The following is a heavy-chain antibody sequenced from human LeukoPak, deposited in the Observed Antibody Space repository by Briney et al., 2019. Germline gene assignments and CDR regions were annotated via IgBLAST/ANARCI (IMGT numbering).Heavy chain of an antibody. D-gene: IGHD6-13*01. J-gene: IGHJ5*02. CDR2: ISYDGSNK. Sequence: GRSLRLSCAASGFTFSSYAMHWVRQAPGKGLEWVAVISYDGSNKYYADSVKGRFTISRDNSKNTLYLQMNSLRAEDTPVYYCARASSARIPAAGLRILWSDPWGQGTLVTVSS. CDR1: GFTFSSYA. V-gene: IGHV3-30-3*01. CDR3: ARASSARIPAAGLRILWSDP.